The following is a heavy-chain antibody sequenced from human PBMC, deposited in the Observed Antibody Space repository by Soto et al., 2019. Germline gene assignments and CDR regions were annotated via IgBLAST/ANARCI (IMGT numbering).Heavy chain of an antibody. Sequence: GGSLRLSCAASGFTFNNYAMTWVRQAPGQGLEWISAISGSGGDTYYADSVKGRFTISRDNSKNALYLQMNSLRAEDTAVYYCAREYYDILTGYYYFDYWGQGTLVTVSS. CDR3: AREYYDILTGYYYFDY. V-gene: IGHV3-23*01. J-gene: IGHJ4*02. D-gene: IGHD3-9*01. CDR1: GFTFNNYA. CDR2: ISGSGGDT.